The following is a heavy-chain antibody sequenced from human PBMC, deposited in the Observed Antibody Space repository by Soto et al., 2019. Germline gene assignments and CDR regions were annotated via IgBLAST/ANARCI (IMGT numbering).Heavy chain of an antibody. J-gene: IGHJ4*02. CDR3: ASISSSDYVSFDY. Sequence: QVQLQESGPGLVKPSETLSLTCTVSGGSISSYYWSWIRQAPGKGLEWIGYIYHSGNTNYNPSLKSRVTISVDTSKNQFSLKLSSVTAAYTAVYYCASISSSDYVSFDYWGQGTLVTVSS. CDR2: IYHSGNT. CDR1: GGSISSYY. V-gene: IGHV4-59*01. D-gene: IGHD6-6*01.